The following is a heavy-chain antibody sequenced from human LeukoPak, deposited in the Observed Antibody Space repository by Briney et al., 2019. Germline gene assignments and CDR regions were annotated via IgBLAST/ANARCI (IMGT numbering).Heavy chain of an antibody. CDR2: IDQSGGRN. Sequence: GGSLRLSCAASGFTFSRFWMNWVRQAPGRGLEWVANIDQSGGRNNYVDSVKGRFTISRDNAKNSLFLEMSSLRTDDTAVYFCARDVEGGTFDIWGQGTTVTVSS. J-gene: IGHJ3*02. V-gene: IGHV3-7*05. CDR1: GFTFSRFW. CDR3: ARDVEGGTFDI. D-gene: IGHD3-16*01.